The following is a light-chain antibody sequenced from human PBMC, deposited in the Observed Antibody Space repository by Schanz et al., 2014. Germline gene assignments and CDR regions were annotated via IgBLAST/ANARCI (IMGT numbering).Light chain of an antibody. CDR1: QNVESKF. Sequence: ESVLTQSPGTLSLSPGEGVTLSCRASQNVESKFLAWYQPTPCPAHRLLIYGVSSRATGIPARFSGSGSGTDFTLTISSLEPEDFAVYYCQQYGSSFGTFGQGTEVEIK. V-gene: IGKV3-20*01. CDR3: QQYGSSFGT. CDR2: GVS. J-gene: IGKJ1*01.